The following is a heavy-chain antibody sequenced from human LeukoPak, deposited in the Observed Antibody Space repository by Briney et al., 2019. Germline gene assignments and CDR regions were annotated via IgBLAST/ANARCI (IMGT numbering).Heavy chain of an antibody. V-gene: IGHV3-7*01. J-gene: IGHJ4*02. CDR3: ARDRVGGSSYVDPFDY. D-gene: IGHD5-18*01. CDR1: GFTFSSYW. Sequence: GGSLRLSCAASGFTFSSYWMSWVRQAPGKGLEWVANIKQDGSEKYYVDSVKGRFTISRDNAKNSLYLQMNSLRAEDTAVYYCARDRVGGSSYVDPFDYWGQGTMVIVSS. CDR2: IKQDGSEK.